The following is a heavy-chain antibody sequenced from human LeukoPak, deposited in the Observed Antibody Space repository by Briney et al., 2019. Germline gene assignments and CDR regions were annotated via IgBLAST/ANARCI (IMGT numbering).Heavy chain of an antibody. Sequence: PSETLSLTCTVSGGPINSYYWSWIRQPPGKGLEWIGYIYYSGNTNYNPSLKSRVSISIDTSKNQLSLQLSSVTAADTAVYYCARDRDSSGLRDFDLWGRGTLVTVSA. V-gene: IGHV4-59*01. CDR1: GGPINSYY. CDR2: IYYSGNT. CDR3: ARDRDSSGLRDFDL. D-gene: IGHD3-22*01. J-gene: IGHJ2*01.